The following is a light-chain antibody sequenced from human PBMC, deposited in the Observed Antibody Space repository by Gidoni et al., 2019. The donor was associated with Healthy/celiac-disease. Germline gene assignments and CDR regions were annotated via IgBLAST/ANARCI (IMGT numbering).Light chain of an antibody. V-gene: IGKV1-33*01. CDR1: QDISNY. CDR3: QQYDSLSLT. CDR2: DAS. Sequence: DIQMTQSPSSLSASVGDRVTITCQASQDISNYLNWYQQKPGKAPKLLIYDASNLETGVPSRFSGSGSGTDFTFTISSLQPEDIATYYCQQYDSLSLTFXGXTKVEIK. J-gene: IGKJ4*01.